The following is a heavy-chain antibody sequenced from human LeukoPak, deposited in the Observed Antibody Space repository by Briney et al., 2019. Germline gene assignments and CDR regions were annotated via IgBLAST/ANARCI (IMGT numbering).Heavy chain of an antibody. CDR2: ISGSGGST. V-gene: IGHV3-23*01. Sequence: GGSLRLSCAASGFTFSRYAMSWVRQAPGKGLEWVSGISGSGGSTYYADSVKGRFTISRDNSRDTLYLQMNSLRAEDTAVYYCAKGVSTVVIPDYWGQGTLVTVSS. CDR1: GFTFSRYA. J-gene: IGHJ4*02. CDR3: AKGVSTVVIPDY. D-gene: IGHD4-23*01.